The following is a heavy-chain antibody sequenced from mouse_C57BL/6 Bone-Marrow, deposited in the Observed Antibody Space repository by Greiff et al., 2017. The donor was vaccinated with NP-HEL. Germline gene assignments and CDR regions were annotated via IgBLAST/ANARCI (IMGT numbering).Heavy chain of an antibody. J-gene: IGHJ1*03. Sequence: VMLMESGPGLVAPSQSLSITCTVSGFSLTSYAISWVRQPPGKGLEWLGVIWTGGGTNYNSALKSRLSISKDNSKSQVFLKMNSLQTDDTARYYCARNSSPVVAHWYFDVWGTGTTVTVSS. V-gene: IGHV2-9-1*01. CDR2: IWTGGGT. D-gene: IGHD1-1*01. CDR1: GFSLTSYA. CDR3: ARNSSPVVAHWYFDV.